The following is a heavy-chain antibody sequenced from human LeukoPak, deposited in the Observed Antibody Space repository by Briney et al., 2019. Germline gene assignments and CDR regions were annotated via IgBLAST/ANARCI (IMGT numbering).Heavy chain of an antibody. Sequence: GDSLKISCKGSGHTFSISWIGWVRQKPGEGLEWMGIIYVGDSDTRYNPSFQGQVTISADRSTSTAYLQWSSLKSSDIAIYYCARCGHYDAYRVWGQGTLVSVSS. D-gene: IGHD2-21*02. CDR1: GHTFSISW. V-gene: IGHV5-51*01. CDR3: ARCGHYDAYRV. CDR2: IYVGDSDT. J-gene: IGHJ3*01.